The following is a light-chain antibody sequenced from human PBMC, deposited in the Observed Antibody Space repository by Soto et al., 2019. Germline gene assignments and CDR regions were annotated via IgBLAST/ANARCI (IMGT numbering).Light chain of an antibody. CDR3: SSFTSSTTYV. J-gene: IGLJ1*01. Sequence: QSALTQSASVSGSPGQSITISCTGTSSDGGNYNYVSWYQQHPGEVPKLIIFNVNNRPSVVSNRFSGSKSGNTASLTISGLQAEDEADYYCSSFTSSTTYVFGTGTKLTVL. CDR2: NVN. CDR1: SSDGGNYNY. V-gene: IGLV2-14*01.